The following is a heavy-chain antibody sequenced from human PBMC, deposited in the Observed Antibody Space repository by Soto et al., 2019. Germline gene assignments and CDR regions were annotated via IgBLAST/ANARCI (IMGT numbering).Heavy chain of an antibody. J-gene: IGHJ6*03. CDR3: SRESGGATATLDYYYFYMDV. CDR2: INPNSGVT. Sequence: QVQLVQSGAEVKEPGASVTVSCRASGDRFTDYYMHWVRQAPGQGLEWMGWINPNSGVTKYAQKVQAWVTMTRDTSIRIVYMQLSTLGFHDTAIYYCSRESGGATATLDYYYFYMDVWGTGTTVTVSS. V-gene: IGHV1-2*04. CDR1: GDRFTDYY. D-gene: IGHD1-26*01.